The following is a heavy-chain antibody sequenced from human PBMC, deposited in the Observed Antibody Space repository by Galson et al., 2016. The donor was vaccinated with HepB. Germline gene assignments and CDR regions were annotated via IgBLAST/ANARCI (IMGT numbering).Heavy chain of an antibody. CDR1: GYTFTSYG. J-gene: IGHJ6*02. CDR3: AREGTMVRGVMDV. CDR2: ITGYNGNT. V-gene: IGHV1-18*04. D-gene: IGHD3-10*01. Sequence: SVKVSCKASGYTFTSYGISWVRQAPGRGLEWMGWITGYNGNTNSARKLQGRVTMTTDTSTSTAYMELRSLRSDDTAVYYCAREGTMVRGVMDVWGQGTTVTVSS.